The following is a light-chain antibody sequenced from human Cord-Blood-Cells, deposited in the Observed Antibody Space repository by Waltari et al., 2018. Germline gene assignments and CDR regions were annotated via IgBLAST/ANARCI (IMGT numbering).Light chain of an antibody. V-gene: IGKV1-39*01. CDR3: QQSYSTPIT. CDR1: QSISSY. CDR2: AAS. J-gene: IGKJ5*01. Sequence: DIQMTQSQSSLSASVGDRVTITCRASQSISSYLNWYQQKQGKAPKLLIYAASSLQSGVPSRCCGSGSGTDFTLTISSLQPEDFATYYCQQSYSTPITFGQGTRLEIK.